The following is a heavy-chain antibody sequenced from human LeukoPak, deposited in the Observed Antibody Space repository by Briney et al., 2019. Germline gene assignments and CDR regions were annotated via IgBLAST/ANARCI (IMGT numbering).Heavy chain of an antibody. D-gene: IGHD4-4*01. CDR2: ISGSGGST. Sequence: GGSLRLSCAASGFTFSSYAMSWVRQAPGKGLEWVSAISGSGGSTYYADSVKGRFTISRDNSKNTLYLQMNSLRAEDTAVYYCARDGAVTTIPHYWGQGTLVTVSS. CDR3: ARDGAVTTIPHY. V-gene: IGHV3-23*01. J-gene: IGHJ4*02. CDR1: GFTFSSYA.